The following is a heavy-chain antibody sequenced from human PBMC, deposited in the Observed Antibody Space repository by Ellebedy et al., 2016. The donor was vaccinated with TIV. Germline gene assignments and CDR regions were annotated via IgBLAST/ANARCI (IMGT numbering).Heavy chain of an antibody. Sequence: GESLKISCAASGFTFSSYSMNWVRQAPGKGLEWVSYISSSSSTIYYADSVKGRFTISRDHAKNSLSLQMNSLRAEDTAVYYCASWDYSGSYSLLDAFDIWGQGTMVTVS. CDR1: GFTFSSYS. D-gene: IGHD1-26*01. CDR2: ISSSSSTI. J-gene: IGHJ3*02. V-gene: IGHV3-48*04. CDR3: ASWDYSGSYSLLDAFDI.